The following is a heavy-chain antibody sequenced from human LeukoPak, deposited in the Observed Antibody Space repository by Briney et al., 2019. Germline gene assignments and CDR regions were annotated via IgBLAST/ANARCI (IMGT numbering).Heavy chain of an antibody. CDR3: ARGSQPSYDYGGNSAVDS. J-gene: IGHJ4*02. CDR1: GGSISSYY. V-gene: IGHV4-4*07. D-gene: IGHD4-23*01. CDR2: IYTSGST. Sequence: SETLSLTCTVSGGSISSYYWSWIRQPAGKGLEWIGRIYTSGSTNYNPSLKSRVTMSVDTSKNQFSLKLSSVTAADTAVYYCARGSQPSYDYGGNSAVDSWGQGTLVTVSS.